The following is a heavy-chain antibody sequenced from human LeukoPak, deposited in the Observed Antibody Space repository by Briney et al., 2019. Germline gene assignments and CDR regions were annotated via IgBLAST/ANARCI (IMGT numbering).Heavy chain of an antibody. CDR1: GGSFSGYY. Sequence: SETLSLTCAVYGGSFSGYYWSWIRQPPGKGLEWIGEINHSGSTNYNPSLKSRVTISVDTSKNQFSLKLSSVTAADTAVYYCARGLTFGYYYDYWGQGTLVSVSS. CDR3: ARGLTFGYYYDY. CDR2: INHSGST. V-gene: IGHV4-34*01. J-gene: IGHJ4*02. D-gene: IGHD3-22*01.